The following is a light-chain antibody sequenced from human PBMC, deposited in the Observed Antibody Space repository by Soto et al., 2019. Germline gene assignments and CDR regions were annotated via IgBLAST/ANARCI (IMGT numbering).Light chain of an antibody. J-gene: IGLJ3*02. V-gene: IGLV1-40*01. CDR3: QSYDSSLSGWV. Sequence: QSVLTQPPSVSRAPGQRVTISCTGSSSNIGAGYDVHWYQQLPGTAPKLLIYGNSNRPSGVPDRFSGSKSGTSASLAITGLQAEDEAYYYCQSYDSSLSGWVFGGGTKLTLL. CDR1: SSNIGAGYD. CDR2: GNS.